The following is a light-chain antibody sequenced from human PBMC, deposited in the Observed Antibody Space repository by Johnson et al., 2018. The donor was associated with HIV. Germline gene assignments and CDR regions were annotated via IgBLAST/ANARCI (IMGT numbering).Light chain of an antibody. CDR2: DDY. J-gene: IGLJ1*01. CDR3: GTWDSSLSAGV. CDR1: SSNIGNNY. V-gene: IGLV1-51*01. Sequence: QSVLTQPPSVSAAPGQKVTISCSGSSSNIGNNYVSWYQQLPGTAPKLLIYDDYKRPSGIPDRFSGSKSGTSATLDITGLQTGDEADYYCGTWDSSLSAGVFGTGTKVTVL.